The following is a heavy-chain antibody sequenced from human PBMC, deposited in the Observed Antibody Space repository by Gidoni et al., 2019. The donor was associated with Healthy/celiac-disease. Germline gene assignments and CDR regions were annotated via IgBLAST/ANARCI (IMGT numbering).Heavy chain of an antibody. V-gene: IGHV4-61*02. CDR2: IYTSGST. CDR1: GGSISSGSYY. Sequence: QVQLQESGPGLVKPSQTLSLTCTVSGGSISSGSYYWNWIRQPAGKGLEWIGRIYTSGSTNYNPSLKSRVTISLDTSKNQFSLKLSSVTAADTAVYYCARDRGHYYGMDVWGQGTTVTVSS. CDR3: ARDRGHYYGMDV. J-gene: IGHJ6*02.